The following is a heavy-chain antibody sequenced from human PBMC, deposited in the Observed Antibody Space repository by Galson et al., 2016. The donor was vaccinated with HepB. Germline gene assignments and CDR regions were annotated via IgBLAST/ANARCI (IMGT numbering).Heavy chain of an antibody. D-gene: IGHD3-3*02. CDR3: ARTAQTLLVFNH. V-gene: IGHV4-39*01. CDR1: GGSISSSTYY. Sequence: LSLTCTVSGGSISSSTYYWGWIRQPPEKGLEWIGSIYYSGSTHYNPSLKSRVAISVDTSKNQFSLKLSSVTAADTAVYYCARTAQTLLVFNHWGQGTLVTVSS. CDR2: IYYSGST. J-gene: IGHJ4*02.